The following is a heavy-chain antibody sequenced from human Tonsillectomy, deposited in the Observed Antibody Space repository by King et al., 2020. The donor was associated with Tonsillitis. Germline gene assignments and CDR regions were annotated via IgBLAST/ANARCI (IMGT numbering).Heavy chain of an antibody. Sequence: VQLQESGPGLVKPSETLSLTCTVSGGSISTYYWTWIRQPPGKGLEWIGYIFYSGTVYYSPSLKSRVTISIDTSKKQFSLKLSSMTAADTAIYYCARGNRLSGGPITTLFDYWGQGTLVTVSS. CDR1: GGSISTYY. J-gene: IGHJ4*02. CDR2: IFYSGTV. CDR3: ARGNRLSGGPITTLFDY. V-gene: IGHV4-59*01. D-gene: IGHD6-19*01.